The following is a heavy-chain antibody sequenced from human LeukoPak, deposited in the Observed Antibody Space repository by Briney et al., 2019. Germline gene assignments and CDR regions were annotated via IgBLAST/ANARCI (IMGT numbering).Heavy chain of an antibody. CDR3: ARSDRYYYGSDY. Sequence: SETLSLTCSVSGGSISTYYWSWIRQPPGKGLEWIANIYYSGTTNYNASLKSRVTISVDTSKNQFSLELSSVTAADTAIYYCARSDRYYYGSDYWGQGTLVTVSS. J-gene: IGHJ4*02. CDR2: IYYSGTT. D-gene: IGHD3-10*01. CDR1: GGSISTYY. V-gene: IGHV4-59*08.